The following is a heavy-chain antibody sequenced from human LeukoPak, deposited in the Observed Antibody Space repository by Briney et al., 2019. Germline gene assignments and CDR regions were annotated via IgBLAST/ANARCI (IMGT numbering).Heavy chain of an antibody. CDR3: ATDLGISLVRGVTL. CDR1: GYTLTELS. Sequence: ASVKVSCKVSGYTLTELSMHWVRQAPGKGLEWMGGFDPEDGETVYAQNFQGRVTMTEDTSTDTAYMELSSLRSEDTAVYFCATDLGISLVRGVTLWGQGTLVTVSS. D-gene: IGHD3-10*01. V-gene: IGHV1-24*01. J-gene: IGHJ4*02. CDR2: FDPEDGET.